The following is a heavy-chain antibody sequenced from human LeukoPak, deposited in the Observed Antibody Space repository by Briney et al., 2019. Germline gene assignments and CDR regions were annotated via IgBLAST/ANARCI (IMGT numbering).Heavy chain of an antibody. D-gene: IGHD5-18*01. J-gene: IGHJ4*02. CDR1: GFTFSSYG. CDR3: ARGPRGYSYGEDY. Sequence: GSLRLSCAASGFTFSSYGMSWVRQAPGKGLEWIGEINHSGSTNYNPSLKSRVTISVDTSKNQFSLKLSSVTAADTAVYYCARGPRGYSYGEDYWGQGALVTVSS. CDR2: INHSGST. V-gene: IGHV4-34*01.